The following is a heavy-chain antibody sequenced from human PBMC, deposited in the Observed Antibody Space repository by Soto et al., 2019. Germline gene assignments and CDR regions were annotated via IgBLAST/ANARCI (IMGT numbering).Heavy chain of an antibody. CDR2: IIPIFGTA. CDR3: ANGDTTEGVDY. J-gene: IGHJ4*02. CDR1: GGSFNSYA. V-gene: IGHV1-69*01. D-gene: IGHD2-2*01. Sequence: SVKVSYKASGGSFNSYAIIWVRQAPGQGREWMGGIIPIFGTANYAQKFQGRVTITADESTSTAYMELSSLRSEDTAVYYCANGDTTEGVDYWGQGTLVTVSS.